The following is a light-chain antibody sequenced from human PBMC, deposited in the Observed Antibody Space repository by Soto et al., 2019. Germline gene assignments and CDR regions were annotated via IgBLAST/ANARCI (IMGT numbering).Light chain of an antibody. J-gene: IGKJ4*01. Sequence: EIVLTQSPGTLSLSPGERATLSCRASQSVSSTYLAWYQQKPGQAPRLLIYGVSSRATGIPDRFSGSGSGTDFTLTISRLEPEDFAVYYCQQYDSSLLTFGGGTKVEIE. CDR2: GVS. CDR3: QQYDSSLLT. V-gene: IGKV3-20*01. CDR1: QSVSSTY.